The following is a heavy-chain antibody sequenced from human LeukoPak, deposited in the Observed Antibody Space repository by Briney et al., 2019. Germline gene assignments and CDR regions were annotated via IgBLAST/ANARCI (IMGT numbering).Heavy chain of an antibody. Sequence: PGGSLRLSCAVSGFVFSDAWMSWVRQAPGKGLEWVGRIKSKTNGGTTDYAAPVKGRFSISRDDSKNTLFLQMYSLRTEDTGVYYCSTMSAIFGAVIPDYWGQGTLVSVSP. V-gene: IGHV3-15*01. CDR1: GFVFSDAW. J-gene: IGHJ4*02. CDR3: STMSAIFGAVIPDY. CDR2: IKSKTNGGTT. D-gene: IGHD3-3*01.